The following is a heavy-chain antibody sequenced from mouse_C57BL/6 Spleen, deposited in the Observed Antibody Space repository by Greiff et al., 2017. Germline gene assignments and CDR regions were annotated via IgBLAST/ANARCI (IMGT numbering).Heavy chain of an antibody. D-gene: IGHD3-2*02. CDR1: GYTFTSYW. J-gene: IGHJ2*01. CDR2: IDPADSYT. CDR3: ARDSSGSGFDY. Sequence: QVQLQQPGAELVMPGASVKLSCKASGYTFTSYWMHWVKQRPGQGLEWIGEIDPADSYTNYNQKFKGKSTLTVDKSSSTAYMQLSSLTSEDSAVYYCARDSSGSGFDYWGKGTTLTVSS. V-gene: IGHV1-69*01.